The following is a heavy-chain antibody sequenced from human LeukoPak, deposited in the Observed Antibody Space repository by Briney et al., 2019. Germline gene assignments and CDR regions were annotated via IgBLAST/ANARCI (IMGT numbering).Heavy chain of an antibody. V-gene: IGHV3-30-3*01. CDR3: ARAFTMRGAFDI. J-gene: IGHJ3*02. Sequence: PGGSLRLSCAASGFTFSSYAMHWVRQAPGKGLERVAVISYDGSNKYYADSLKGRFTISRDNSKNTLYLQMNSLRAEDTAVYYCARAFTMRGAFDIWGQGTMVTVSS. CDR1: GFTFSSYA. D-gene: IGHD3-10*01. CDR2: ISYDGSNK.